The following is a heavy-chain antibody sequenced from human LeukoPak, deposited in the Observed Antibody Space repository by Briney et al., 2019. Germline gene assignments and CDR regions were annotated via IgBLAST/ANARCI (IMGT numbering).Heavy chain of an antibody. V-gene: IGHV3-30*18. CDR1: GFTFSSYG. Sequence: GGSLRLSCAASGFTFSSYGMHWVRQAPGKGLEWVAVISYDGSNKYYADSVKGRFTISRDNSKNTLYLQMNSLRAEDTAVYYCAKDPVRYCSSTSCSHFDYWGQGTLVTVSS. CDR2: ISYDGSNK. J-gene: IGHJ4*02. CDR3: AKDPVRYCSSTSCSHFDY. D-gene: IGHD2-2*01.